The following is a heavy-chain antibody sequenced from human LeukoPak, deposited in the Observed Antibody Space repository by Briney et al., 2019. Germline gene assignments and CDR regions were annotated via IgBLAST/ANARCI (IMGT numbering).Heavy chain of an antibody. D-gene: IGHD6-19*01. CDR1: GGSISGTYY. J-gene: IGHJ4*02. CDR2: INHSGST. CDR3: ARRLAVAGTRGAYYFDY. V-gene: IGHV4-34*01. Sequence: SETLSLTCTVSGGSISGTYYWSWIRQPPGKGLEWIGEINHSGSTNYNPSLKSRVTISVDTSKNQFSLKLSSVTAADTAVYYCARRLAVAGTRGAYYFDYWGQGTLVTVSS.